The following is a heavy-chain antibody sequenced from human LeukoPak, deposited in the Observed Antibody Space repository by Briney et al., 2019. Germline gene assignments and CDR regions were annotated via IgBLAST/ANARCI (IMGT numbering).Heavy chain of an antibody. CDR3: ARDDYGDYVRDY. CDR2: ISAYNGNT. D-gene: IGHD4-17*01. V-gene: IGHV1-18*01. CDR1: GYTFTSYG. J-gene: IGHJ4*02. Sequence: ASVKVSCKASGYTFTSYGISWVRQAPGQGLEWMGWISAYNGNTNYAQKLQGRVTMATDTSTSTAYMELRSLRSDDTAVYYCARDDYGDYVRDYWGQGTLVTVSS.